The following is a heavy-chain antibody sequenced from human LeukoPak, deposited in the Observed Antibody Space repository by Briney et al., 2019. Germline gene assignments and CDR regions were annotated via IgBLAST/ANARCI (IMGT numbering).Heavy chain of an antibody. J-gene: IGHJ3*01. CDR1: GFTFSNYA. CDR2: INGNGGRT. Sequence: PGGSLRLSCAASGFTFSNYAFVWVRQAPGKGPEWVSGINGNGGRTIHADSVKGRFTISRDNSRNTLYLQMNSLRADDTAIYYCGRDPNGDYIGAFDFWGQGTMVSVSS. D-gene: IGHD4-17*01. V-gene: IGHV3-23*01. CDR3: GRDPNGDYIGAFDF.